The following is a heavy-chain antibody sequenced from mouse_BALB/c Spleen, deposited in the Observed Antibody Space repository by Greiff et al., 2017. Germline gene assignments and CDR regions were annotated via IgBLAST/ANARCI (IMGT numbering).Heavy chain of an antibody. J-gene: IGHJ4*01. CDR2: ISYSGST. D-gene: IGHD2-4*01. V-gene: IGHV3-2*02. Sequence: EVKLQESGPGLVKPSQSLSLTCTVTGYSITSDYAWNWIRQFPGNKLEWMGYISYSGSTSYNPSLKSRISITRDTSKNQFFLQLNSVTTEDTATYYCARRGIYYDYDYAMDYWGQGTSVTVSS. CDR3: ARRGIYYDYDYAMDY. CDR1: GYSITSDYA.